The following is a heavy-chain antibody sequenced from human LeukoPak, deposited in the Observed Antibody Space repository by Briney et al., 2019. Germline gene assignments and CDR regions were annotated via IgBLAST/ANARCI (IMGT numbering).Heavy chain of an antibody. Sequence: GASVKVSCKASGYTFTGYYMHWVRQAPGQGLEWMGWINPNSGGTNYAQKFQGGVTMTRDTSISTAYMELSRLRSDDTAVYYCARDRGPRGWYYFDYWGQGTLVTVSS. D-gene: IGHD6-19*01. J-gene: IGHJ4*02. CDR1: GYTFTGYY. CDR2: INPNSGGT. V-gene: IGHV1-2*02. CDR3: ARDRGPRGWYYFDY.